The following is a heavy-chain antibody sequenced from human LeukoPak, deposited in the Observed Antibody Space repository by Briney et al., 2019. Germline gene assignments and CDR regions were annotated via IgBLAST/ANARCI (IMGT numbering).Heavy chain of an antibody. J-gene: IGHJ5*02. V-gene: IGHV4-34*01. CDR1: GGSFSGYY. D-gene: IGHD3-10*01. Sequence: SETLSLTCAVYGGSFSGYYWSWIRQPPGKGLEWIGEINQSGSTNYNPSLKSRVTISVDTSKNQFSLKLSSVTAADTAVYYCARVWFGDWFDPWGQGTLVTVSS. CDR3: ARVWFGDWFDP. CDR2: INQSGST.